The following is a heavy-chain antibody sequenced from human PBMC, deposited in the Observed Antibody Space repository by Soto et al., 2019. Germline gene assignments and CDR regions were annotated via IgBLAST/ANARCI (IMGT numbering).Heavy chain of an antibody. V-gene: IGHV3-33*08. J-gene: IGHJ3*02. CDR1: GFTFSSYG. CDR3: ARDGDSSGYYLSAFDI. D-gene: IGHD3-22*01. Sequence: GGSLRLSCAASGFTFSSYGMHWVRQAPGKGLEWVAVIWYDGSNKYYADSVKGRFTISRDNSKNTLYLQMNSLRAEDTAVYYCARDGDSSGYYLSAFDIWGQGTMVTVS. CDR2: IWYDGSNK.